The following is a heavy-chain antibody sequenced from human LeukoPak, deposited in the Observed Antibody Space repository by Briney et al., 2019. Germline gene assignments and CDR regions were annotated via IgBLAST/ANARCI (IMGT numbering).Heavy chain of an antibody. D-gene: IGHD3-10*01. V-gene: IGHV4-61*02. Sequence: SETLSLTCTVSGGSINSGSYYWSWIRQPAGKGLEWIGRIYTSGSTNYNPSLKSRVTISVDTSKNQFSLKLSSVTAADTAVYYCAREYGSGSYWGQGTLVTVSS. J-gene: IGHJ4*02. CDR2: IYTSGST. CDR1: GGSINSGSYY. CDR3: AREYGSGSY.